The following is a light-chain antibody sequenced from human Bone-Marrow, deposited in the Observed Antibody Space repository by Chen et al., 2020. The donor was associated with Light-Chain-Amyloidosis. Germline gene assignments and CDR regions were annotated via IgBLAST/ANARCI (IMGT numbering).Light chain of an antibody. CDR2: GAS. V-gene: IGKV3-15*01. J-gene: IGKJ2*01. CDR3: QQYNNWPPVT. CDR1: QSVSSN. Sequence: EIVMTQSPATLAVSPGERATLSCRASQSVSSNLAGYQQKPGQAPRLLIYGASTRATGIPARFSGSGSGTEFTLTISSMQSEDFAVYYCQQYNNWPPVTFGQGTKLEIK.